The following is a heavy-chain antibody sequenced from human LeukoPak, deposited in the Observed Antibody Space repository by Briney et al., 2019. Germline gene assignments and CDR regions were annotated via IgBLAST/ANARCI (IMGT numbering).Heavy chain of an antibody. Sequence: PSETLSLTCTVSGGSISSYYWSWIRQPPGKGLEWIGYLFYSGNTNSNPSLKSRVTISADTSKNQFSLKLSSVTAADTAVYYCARGPLGYCSGGSCPGWFDPWGQGTLVTVSS. CDR2: LFYSGNT. V-gene: IGHV4-59*01. CDR1: GGSISSYY. J-gene: IGHJ5*02. D-gene: IGHD2-15*01. CDR3: ARGPLGYCSGGSCPGWFDP.